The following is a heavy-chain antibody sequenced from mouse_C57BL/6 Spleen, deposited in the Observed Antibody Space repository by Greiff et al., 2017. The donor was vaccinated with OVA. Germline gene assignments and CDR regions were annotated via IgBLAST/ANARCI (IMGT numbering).Heavy chain of an antibody. CDR1: GYSITSGYY. CDR2: ISYDGSN. V-gene: IGHV3-6*01. Sequence: EVKLQESGPGLVKPSQSLSLTCSVTGYSITSGYYWNWIRQFPGNKLEWMGYISYDGSNNYNPSLKNRITITRDTSNNQFFLTLNSVTTEDTATSYFATAYGSSFYYYSMDYWGQGTSVTVSS. J-gene: IGHJ4*01. CDR3: ATAYGSSFYYYSMDY. D-gene: IGHD1-1*01.